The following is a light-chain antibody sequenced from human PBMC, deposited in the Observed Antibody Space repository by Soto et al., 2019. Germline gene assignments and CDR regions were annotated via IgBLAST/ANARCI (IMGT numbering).Light chain of an antibody. CDR2: NND. CDR1: RSNIGAGHH. Sequence: QSVLTQPPSVSGAPGQRVTVSCTGSRSNIGAGHHVHWDQQLPGTAPKRLIYNNDNRPSGVPDRFSGSKSGTSASLAISGLHAEDEAEYYCQSDDTRLSDVLFGGGTKLTVL. J-gene: IGLJ2*01. V-gene: IGLV1-40*01. CDR3: QSDDTRLSDVL.